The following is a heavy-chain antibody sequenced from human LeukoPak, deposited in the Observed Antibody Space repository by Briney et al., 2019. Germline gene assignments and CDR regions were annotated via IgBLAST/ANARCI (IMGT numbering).Heavy chain of an antibody. Sequence: GGSLRLSCAASGFTFSSYGMHWVRQAPGKGLEWVAVISYDGSNKYYADSVKGRFTISRDNSKNTLYLQMNSLRAEDTAVYYCARSLVVVAATGYYFDYWGQGTLVTVSS. CDR2: ISYDGSNK. V-gene: IGHV3-30*19. D-gene: IGHD2-15*01. CDR1: GFTFSSYG. J-gene: IGHJ4*02. CDR3: ARSLVVVAATGYYFDY.